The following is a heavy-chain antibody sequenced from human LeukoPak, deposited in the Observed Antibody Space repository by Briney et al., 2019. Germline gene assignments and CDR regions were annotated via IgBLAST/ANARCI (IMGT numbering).Heavy chain of an antibody. Sequence: SETLSLTCAVYGGSFSGYYWSWIRQSPGKGLEWIGEINHSGSTNYNPSLKSRVTISVDTSKNQFSLKLSSVTAADTAVYYCARGYYDSSPRAFDYWGQGTLVTVSS. CDR1: GGSFSGYY. J-gene: IGHJ4*02. V-gene: IGHV4-34*01. CDR3: ARGYYDSSPRAFDY. CDR2: INHSGST. D-gene: IGHD3-22*01.